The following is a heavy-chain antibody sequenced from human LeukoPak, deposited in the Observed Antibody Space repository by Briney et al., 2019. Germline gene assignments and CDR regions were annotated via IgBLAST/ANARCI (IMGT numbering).Heavy chain of an antibody. CDR3: ARSPPYCSGGSCCFNVYYYYYYMDV. J-gene: IGHJ6*03. CDR1: GFTFSSYS. D-gene: IGHD2-15*01. Sequence: GGSLRLSCAASGFTFSSYSMNWVRQAPGKGLEWVSYISSSSSTIYYADSVKGRFTISRDNAKNSLYLQMNSLRAEDTAVYYCARSPPYCSGGSCCFNVYYYYYYMDVWGKGTTVTVSS. CDR2: ISSSSSTI. V-gene: IGHV3-48*01.